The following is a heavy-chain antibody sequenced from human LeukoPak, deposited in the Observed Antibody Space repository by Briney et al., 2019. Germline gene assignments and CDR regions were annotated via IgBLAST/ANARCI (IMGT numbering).Heavy chain of an antibody. CDR2: INPSGGST. CDR1: GYTFTSYY. V-gene: IGHV1-46*01. Sequence: ASVKVSCKASGYTFTSYYMHWVRQAPGQGLEWMGIINPSGGSTSYAQKFQGRVTMTRDTSTSTVYMELSSLRSEDTAVYYCPREAFTTVTTATDAFDFWGKGKMVTVSS. J-gene: IGHJ3*01. D-gene: IGHD4-17*01. CDR3: PREAFTTVTTATDAFDF.